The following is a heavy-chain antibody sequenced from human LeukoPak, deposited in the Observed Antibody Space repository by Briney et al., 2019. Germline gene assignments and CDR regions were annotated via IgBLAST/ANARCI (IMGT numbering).Heavy chain of an antibody. CDR1: GGSVSSGSYY. V-gene: IGHV4-61*01. D-gene: IGHD2-2*02. CDR3: ARDNDIVVVPAAISPEYYGMDV. J-gene: IGHJ6*02. CDR2: IYYSGST. Sequence: SETLSLTCTVSGGSVSSGSYYWSWIRQPPGKGLEWIGYIYYSGSTNYNPSLKSRVTISVDTSKNQFSLKLSSVTAADTAVYNCARDNDIVVVPAAISPEYYGMDVWGQGTTVTVSS.